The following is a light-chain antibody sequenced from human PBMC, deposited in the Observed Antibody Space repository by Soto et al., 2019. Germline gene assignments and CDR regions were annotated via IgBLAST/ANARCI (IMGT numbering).Light chain of an antibody. J-gene: IGLJ1*01. CDR2: QVT. V-gene: IGLV2-14*01. CDR3: SSYTDSTDYV. CDR1: SSDIAIYNF. Sequence: QSALTQPASESGSPGQSITISCTGTSSDIAIYNFVSWYQQHPGKAPRLMIFQVTNRPSGVSTRFSGSKSGNTASLTISGLQAEDEADYYCSSYTDSTDYVFGTGTKVTVL.